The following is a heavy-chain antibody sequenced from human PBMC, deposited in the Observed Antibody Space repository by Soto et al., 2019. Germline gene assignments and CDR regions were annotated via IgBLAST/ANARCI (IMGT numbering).Heavy chain of an antibody. CDR3: AKAPNYDFWSGYLGTNWFDP. Sequence: PGGSLRLSCAASGFTFSSYAMSWVRQAPGKGLEWVSAISGSGGSTYYADSVKGRFTISRDNSKNTLYLQMNSLRAEDTAVYYCAKAPNYDFWSGYLGTNWFDPWGQGTLVTVSS. V-gene: IGHV3-23*01. CDR1: GFTFSSYA. CDR2: ISGSGGST. D-gene: IGHD3-3*01. J-gene: IGHJ5*02.